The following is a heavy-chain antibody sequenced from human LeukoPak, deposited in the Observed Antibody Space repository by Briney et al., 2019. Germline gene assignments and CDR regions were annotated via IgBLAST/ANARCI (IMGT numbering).Heavy chain of an antibody. CDR1: GYTFSDYY. J-gene: IGHJ4*02. D-gene: IGHD6-13*01. CDR3: ARVGSVAAAGTGGVY. CDR2: INPNSGGT. Sequence: ASVKVSCKASGYTFSDYYIQWVRQAPGQGLEWMGWINPNSGGTNYAQKFEGRVTMTRDTSISTAYMELSRLRSDDTAVYYCARVGSVAAAGTGGVYWGQGTLVTVSS. V-gene: IGHV1-2*02.